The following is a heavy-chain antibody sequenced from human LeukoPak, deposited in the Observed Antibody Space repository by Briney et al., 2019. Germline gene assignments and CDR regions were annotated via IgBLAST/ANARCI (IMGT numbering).Heavy chain of an antibody. J-gene: IGHJ4*02. V-gene: IGHV4-39*01. CDR1: GGSFSSSSYY. Sequence: PSETLSLTCTVSGGSFSSSSYYWGWIRQPPGKGLEWIGSIYYSGSTYYNPSLKSRVTISVDTSKTQFSLKLSSVTAADTAVYYCARLYTEYFDYWGQGTLVTVSS. D-gene: IGHD3-16*01. CDR2: IYYSGST. CDR3: ARLYTEYFDY.